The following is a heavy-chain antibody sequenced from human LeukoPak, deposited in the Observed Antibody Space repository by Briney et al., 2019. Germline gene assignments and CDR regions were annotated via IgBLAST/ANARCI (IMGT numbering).Heavy chain of an antibody. CDR2: IYTSGST. CDR1: GGSISSYY. D-gene: IGHD3-3*01. Sequence: SETLSLTCTVSGGSISSYYWSWIRQPAGKGLEWIGRIYTSGSTNYNPSLKSRVTMSVDTSKNQFSLKLSSVTAADTAVYYCAREAYYDFWSGYNYWDQGTLVTVSS. V-gene: IGHV4-4*07. CDR3: AREAYYDFWSGYNY. J-gene: IGHJ4*02.